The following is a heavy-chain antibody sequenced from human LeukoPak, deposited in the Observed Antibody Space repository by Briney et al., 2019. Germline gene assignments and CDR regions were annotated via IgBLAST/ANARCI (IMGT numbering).Heavy chain of an antibody. CDR2: IYSGGST. D-gene: IGHD6-19*01. V-gene: IGHV3-53*01. CDR3: ARVTAVAGYKCFDP. Sequence: GGSLRLSCAASGFTVSSNYMSWVRQAPGKGLEWVSVIYSGGSTYYADSVKGRFTISRDNAKNSLYLQMNSLRAEDTAVYYCARVTAVAGYKCFDPWGQGTLITVSS. CDR1: GFTVSSNY. J-gene: IGHJ5*02.